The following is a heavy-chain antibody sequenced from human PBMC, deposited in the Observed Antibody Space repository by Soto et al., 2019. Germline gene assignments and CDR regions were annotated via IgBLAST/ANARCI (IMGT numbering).Heavy chain of an antibody. J-gene: IGHJ4*02. D-gene: IGHD1-26*01. CDR1: GYTFTSYG. Sequence: QVQLVQSGAEVKKPGASVKVSCKASGYTFTSYGISWVRQAPGQGLEWMGWISAYKGNTNYAQKLQGRVTMTTDTSTSTAYMELRSLRSDDTAVYYCARGTGMGGVGATGELFDYWGQGTLVTVSS. CDR3: ARGTGMGGVGATGELFDY. V-gene: IGHV1-18*01. CDR2: ISAYKGNT.